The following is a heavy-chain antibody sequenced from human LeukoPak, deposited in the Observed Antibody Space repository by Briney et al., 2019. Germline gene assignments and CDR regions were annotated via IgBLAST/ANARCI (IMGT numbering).Heavy chain of an antibody. CDR2: IYSSGSA. Sequence: PSETLSLTCTVPGASISSYYWSWIRQPAGKGLEWIGRIYSSGSANYNPSLKSRVSMSVDTSKHQFSLRLSSVTAADTAVYYCAKGPYCGSDCYYDYWGQGTLVTVSS. CDR3: AKGPYCGSDCYYDY. CDR1: GASISSYY. J-gene: IGHJ4*02. V-gene: IGHV4-4*07. D-gene: IGHD2-21*02.